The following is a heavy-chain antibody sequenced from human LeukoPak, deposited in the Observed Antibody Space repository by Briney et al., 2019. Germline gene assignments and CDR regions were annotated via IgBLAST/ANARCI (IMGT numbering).Heavy chain of an antibody. CDR1: GFTFSSYS. J-gene: IGHJ3*02. D-gene: IGHD2-21*01. CDR3: AKLPAARVWWAFDI. Sequence: GGSLRLSCAASGFTFSSYSMNWVRQAPGKGLEWVSYISSSSSTIYYADSVKGRFTISRDNAKNSLYLQMNSLRAEDTAVYYCAKLPAARVWWAFDIWGQGTMVTVSS. CDR2: ISSSSSTI. V-gene: IGHV3-48*01.